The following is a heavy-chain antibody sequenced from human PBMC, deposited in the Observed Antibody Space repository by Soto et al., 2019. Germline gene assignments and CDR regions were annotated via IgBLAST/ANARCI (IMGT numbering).Heavy chain of an antibody. V-gene: IGHV5-51*01. D-gene: IGHD2-15*01. Sequence: GESLKISCKGSGYSFTSYWIGWVRQMPGKGLEWMGIIYPGDSDTRYSPSFQGQVTISADKSISTAYLQWSSLKASDTAMYYCARRWLVVTGGTYEPAAIDYWGQGTLVTVS. CDR1: GYSFTSYW. J-gene: IGHJ4*02. CDR2: IYPGDSDT. CDR3: ARRWLVVTGGTYEPAAIDY.